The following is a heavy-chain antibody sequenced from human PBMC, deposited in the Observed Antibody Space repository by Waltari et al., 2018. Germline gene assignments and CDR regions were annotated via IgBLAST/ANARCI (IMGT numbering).Heavy chain of an antibody. CDR2: IIPRFGTA. CDR3: ARGGLYGQQLLESAFEI. J-gene: IGHJ3*02. D-gene: IGHD6-13*01. Sequence: WIRQAPGVGLEWMGGIIPRFGTANYAQKMQDRVTMNTDESMTTAYMELSSLTSEDTAVYYCARGGLYGQQLLESAFEIWGQGTKVTVSS. V-gene: IGHV1-69*05.